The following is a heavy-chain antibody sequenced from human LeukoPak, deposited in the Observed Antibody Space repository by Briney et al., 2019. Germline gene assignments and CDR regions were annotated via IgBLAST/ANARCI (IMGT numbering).Heavy chain of an antibody. V-gene: IGHV4-39*01. CDR1: GGSISSSSYY. CDR2: IYYSGST. J-gene: IGHJ5*02. CDR3: ARHVVMNGDYVYHNWFDP. Sequence: SETLSLTCTVSGGSISSSSYYWGWIRQPPGKGLEWIGSIYYSGSTYYNPSLKSRVTISVDTSKNQFSLKLSSVTAADTAGYYCARHVVMNGDYVYHNWFDPWGQGTLVTVSS. D-gene: IGHD4-17*01.